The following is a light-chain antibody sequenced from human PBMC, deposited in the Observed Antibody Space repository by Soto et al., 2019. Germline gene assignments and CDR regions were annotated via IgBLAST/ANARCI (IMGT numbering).Light chain of an antibody. CDR1: QSISVW. CDR2: KAS. V-gene: IGKV1-5*03. J-gene: IGKJ1*01. CDR3: QQYNSYSPT. Sequence: ESVGDRLTITCRASQSISVWLAWYQQKAGRAPNLLIYKASRLESGVPSRFSGSGSETEFTLTISGLQPGDSATYYCQQYNSYSPTFGQGTKVDIK.